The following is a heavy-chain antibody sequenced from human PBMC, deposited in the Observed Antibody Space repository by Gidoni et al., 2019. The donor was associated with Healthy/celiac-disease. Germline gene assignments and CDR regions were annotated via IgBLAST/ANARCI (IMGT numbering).Heavy chain of an antibody. CDR3: TRTPGAPYLP. CDR1: GFTFSGSA. Sequence: EVQLVDSGGGLVQPGGSLKLSCAASGFTFSGSAMHWVRQASGKGLEWVGRIRSKANSYATAYAASVKGRFTISRDDSKNTAYLQMNSLKTEDTAVYYCTRTPGAPYLPWGQGTLVTVSS. CDR2: IRSKANSYAT. J-gene: IGHJ5*02. D-gene: IGHD2-2*01. V-gene: IGHV3-73*01.